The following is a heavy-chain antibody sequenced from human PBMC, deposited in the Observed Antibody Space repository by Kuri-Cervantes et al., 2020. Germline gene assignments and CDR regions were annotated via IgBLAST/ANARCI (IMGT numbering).Heavy chain of an antibody. D-gene: IGHD6-19*01. CDR3: AIKGVAVAWGY. Sequence: LRLSCAVSGGSISSGGYYWSWIRQHPGKGLEWIGYIYYSGSTYYNPSLKSRVTISVDTSKNQFSLKLSSVTAADTAVYYCAIKGVAVAWGYWGQGTLVTVSS. J-gene: IGHJ4*02. V-gene: IGHV4-31*11. CDR1: GGSISSGGYY. CDR2: IYYSGST.